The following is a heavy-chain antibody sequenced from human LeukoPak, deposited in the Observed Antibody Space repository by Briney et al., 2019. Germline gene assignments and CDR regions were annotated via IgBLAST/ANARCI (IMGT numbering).Heavy chain of an antibody. CDR1: GYTFTGYY. CDR2: INPNSGGT. V-gene: IGHV1-2*02. D-gene: IGHD1-14*01. Sequence: ASVKVSCKASGYTFTGYYMHWVRQAPGQGLEWMGWINPNSGGTNYAQKFQGRVTMTTDTSTSTAYMELRSLRSDDTAVYYCARDTGDRGRELDYWGQGTLVTVSS. J-gene: IGHJ4*02. CDR3: ARDTGDRGRELDY.